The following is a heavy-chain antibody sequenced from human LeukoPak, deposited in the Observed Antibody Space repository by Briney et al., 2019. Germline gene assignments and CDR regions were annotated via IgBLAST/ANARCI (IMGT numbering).Heavy chain of an antibody. J-gene: IGHJ4*02. D-gene: IGHD6-6*01. V-gene: IGHV4-4*07. CDR1: GGSISSYY. Sequence: SETLSLTCTVSGGSISSYYWSWIRQPAGKGLEWIGRIYTSGSTNYNPSLKSRVTMSVDTSKNQFSLKLSSVTAADTAVYYCAREVSARGAIKRGFDYWGQGTLVTVSS. CDR2: IYTSGST. CDR3: AREVSARGAIKRGFDY.